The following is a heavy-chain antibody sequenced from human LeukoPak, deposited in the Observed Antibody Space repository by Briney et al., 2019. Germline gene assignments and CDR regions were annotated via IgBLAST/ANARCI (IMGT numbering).Heavy chain of an antibody. V-gene: IGHV3-73*01. CDR3: TSSSYGDSPTDY. J-gene: IGHJ4*02. CDR2: IRSKANSYAT. Sequence: GGSLRLSCAASGFTFSGSAMHWVRQASGKGPEWVGRIRSKANSYATAYAASVKGRFTISRDDSKNTAYLQMNSLKTEDTAVYYCTSSSYGDSPTDYWGQGTLVTVSS. CDR1: GFTFSGSA. D-gene: IGHD4-17*01.